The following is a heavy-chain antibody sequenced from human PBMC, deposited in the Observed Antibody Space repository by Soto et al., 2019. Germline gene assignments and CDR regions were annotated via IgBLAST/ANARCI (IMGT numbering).Heavy chain of an antibody. J-gene: IGHJ6*02. CDR2: IYPGDSDT. CDR3: ARQGMITRPEYGMVV. V-gene: IGHV5-51*01. CDR1: GYSFTSYW. Sequence: GESLKISCKGSGYSFTSYWIGWVRQMPGKGLEWMGIIYPGDSDTRYSPSFQGQVTISADKSISTAYLQWSSLKASDTAMYYWARQGMITRPEYGMVVWGQGTTVTVSS. D-gene: IGHD3-16*01.